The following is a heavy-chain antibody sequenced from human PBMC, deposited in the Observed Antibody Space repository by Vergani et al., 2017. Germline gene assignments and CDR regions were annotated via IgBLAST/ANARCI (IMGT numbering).Heavy chain of an antibody. CDR3: AKDKANTAMLGPLDY. J-gene: IGHJ4*02. Sequence: EVQLLESGGGLVQPGGSLRLSCAASGFTFSSYAMSWVRQAPGKGMEWVTAISGSGGSTYYADSVKGRFTISRDNSKNTLYLQMNSLRAEDTAVYYCAKDKANTAMLGPLDYWGQGTLVTVSS. D-gene: IGHD5-18*01. CDR1: GFTFSSYA. CDR2: ISGSGGST. V-gene: IGHV3-23*01.